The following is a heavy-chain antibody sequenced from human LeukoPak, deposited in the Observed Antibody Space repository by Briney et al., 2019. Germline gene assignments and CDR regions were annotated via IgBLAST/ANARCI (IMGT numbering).Heavy chain of an antibody. D-gene: IGHD3-3*01. CDR3: ARGSDDFWSGYYNNYYYYYYMDV. CDR1: GGSFSGYY. V-gene: IGHV4-34*01. CDR2: INHGGST. Sequence: SETLSLTCAVYGGSFSGYYWSWIRQPPGKGLEWIGEINHGGSTNYNPSLKSRVTISVDTSKNQFSLKLSSVTAADTAVYYCARGSDDFWSGYYNNYYYYYYMDVWGKGTTVTVSS. J-gene: IGHJ6*03.